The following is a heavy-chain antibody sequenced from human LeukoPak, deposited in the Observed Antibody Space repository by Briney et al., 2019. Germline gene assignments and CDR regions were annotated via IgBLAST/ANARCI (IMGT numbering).Heavy chain of an antibody. D-gene: IGHD3-3*02. J-gene: IGHJ4*02. CDR3: ASSHLWLIDY. CDR1: GYTFTSYG. V-gene: IGHV1-2*06. Sequence: ASVKVSCKASGYTFTSYGISWVRQAPGQGLEWMGRINPNSGGTNYAQKFQGRVTMTRDTSISTAYMELSRLRSDDTAVYYCASSHLWLIDYWGQGTLVTVSS. CDR2: INPNSGGT.